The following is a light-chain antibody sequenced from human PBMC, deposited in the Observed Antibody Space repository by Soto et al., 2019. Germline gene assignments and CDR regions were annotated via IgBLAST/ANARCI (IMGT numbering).Light chain of an antibody. CDR3: QQYNNCPPLT. J-gene: IGKJ4*01. V-gene: IGKV3-15*01. Sequence: EIVMTQSPATLSVSPGERATLSCRASQSVSSNLAWYQQKPGQAPRLLIYGASTMATGIPARFSGSGSGTEFTLTISSLQSEDFAVYYCQQYNNCPPLTFGGGTKVESK. CDR2: GAS. CDR1: QSVSSN.